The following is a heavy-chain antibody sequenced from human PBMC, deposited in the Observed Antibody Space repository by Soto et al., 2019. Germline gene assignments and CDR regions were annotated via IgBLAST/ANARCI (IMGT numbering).Heavy chain of an antibody. CDR1: GGSISSYY. V-gene: IGHV4-59*01. CDR3: ARLYGLDAFDI. Sequence: PSDTLSLTCTVAGGSISSYYWSWIRQPPGKGLEWIGYIYYSGSTNYNPSLKSRVTISVDTSKNQFSLKLSSVTAADTAVYYCARLYGLDAFDIWGQGTMVTVSS. D-gene: IGHD4-17*01. J-gene: IGHJ3*02. CDR2: IYYSGST.